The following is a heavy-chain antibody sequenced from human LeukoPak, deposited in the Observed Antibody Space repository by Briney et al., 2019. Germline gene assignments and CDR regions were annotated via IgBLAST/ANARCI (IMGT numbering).Heavy chain of an antibody. V-gene: IGHV3-74*01. CDR1: GFTFSRYW. CDR2: INPDGTTT. D-gene: IGHD3-22*01. Sequence: GSLRLSCAASGFTFSRYWIHWVRQAPGKGLEWVSRINPDGTTTTYADSVKGRFTISRDNAKNMVFLQMNSLRAEDTAVYYCARVLSGSWDWFDPWGQGTLVTVSS. CDR3: ARVLSGSWDWFDP. J-gene: IGHJ5*02.